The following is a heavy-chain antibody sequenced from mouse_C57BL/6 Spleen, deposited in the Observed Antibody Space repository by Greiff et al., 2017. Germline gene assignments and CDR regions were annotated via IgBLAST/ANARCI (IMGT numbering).Heavy chain of an antibody. D-gene: IGHD1-1*01. Sequence: VQLVESGAELARPGASVKMSCKASGYTFTSYTMHWVKQRPGQGLEWIGYINPSSGYTKYNQKFKDKATLTADKSSSTAYMQLSSLTSEDSAVXYCALMTTVANYFDYWGQCTTLTVSS. V-gene: IGHV1-4*01. CDR3: ALMTTVANYFDY. CDR1: GYTFTSYT. CDR2: INPSSGYT. J-gene: IGHJ2*01.